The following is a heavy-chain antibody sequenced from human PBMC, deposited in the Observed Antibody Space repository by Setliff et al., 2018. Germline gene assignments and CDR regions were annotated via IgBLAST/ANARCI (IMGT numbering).Heavy chain of an antibody. V-gene: IGHV4-61*09. CDR2: IYSEGTT. J-gene: IGHJ4*02. CDR1: GDSLTSGPYY. D-gene: IGHD4-17*01. CDR3: ARGRLLYVGDSHYFDI. Sequence: KPSETLSLTCTVSGDSLTSGPYYWTWVRQPAGKGLEWIGHIYSEGTTNYSPSLRSRVTISSDTSKNQFSLQLNSVTATDTAVYYCARGRLLYVGDSHYFDIWGQGTLVTVSS.